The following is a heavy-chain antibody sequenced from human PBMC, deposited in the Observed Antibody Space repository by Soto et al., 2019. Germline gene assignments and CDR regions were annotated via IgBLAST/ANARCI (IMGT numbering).Heavy chain of an antibody. D-gene: IGHD3-16*01. Sequence: QVQLVESGGGVVQPGRSLSLSCAAPGSTFRTYGRHWVRQAPGKGLEWVAIFWYDGSNKYYAESVKGRFTISRDNSKNTLYLQMNSLRAEDTAVYYCARDGTFGAKGGSLDIWGQGTMVTVSS. V-gene: IGHV3-33*01. CDR2: FWYDGSNK. CDR1: GSTFRTYG. J-gene: IGHJ3*02. CDR3: ARDGTFGAKGGSLDI.